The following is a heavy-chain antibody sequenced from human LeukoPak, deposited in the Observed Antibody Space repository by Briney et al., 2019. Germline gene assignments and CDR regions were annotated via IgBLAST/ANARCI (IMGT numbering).Heavy chain of an antibody. V-gene: IGHV4-34*01. J-gene: IGHJ4*02. CDR3: ARDRGYSSSSDYFDY. CDR1: GGSFSGYY. D-gene: IGHD6-6*01. CDR2: IDHSGST. Sequence: KPSETLSLTCAVYGGSFSGYYWSWIRQPPGKGLEWIGEIDHSGSTNYNPSLKSRVTISVDTSKNQFSLKLSSVTAEDTAVYYCARDRGYSSSSDYFDYWGQGTLVTVSS.